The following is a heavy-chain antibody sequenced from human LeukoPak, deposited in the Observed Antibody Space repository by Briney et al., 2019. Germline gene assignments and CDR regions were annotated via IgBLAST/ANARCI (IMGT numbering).Heavy chain of an antibody. CDR1: GGSISSYY. CDR2: IYTSGST. D-gene: IGHD3-3*01. CDR3: ARRSGYYTYYFDY. Sequence: PSETLSLTCTVSGGSISSYYWSWIRQPPGKGLEWIGYIYTSGSTNYNPSLKSRVTISVDTSKNQFSLKLSSVTAADTALYYCARRSGYYTYYFDYWGQGTLVTVSS. V-gene: IGHV4-4*09. J-gene: IGHJ4*02.